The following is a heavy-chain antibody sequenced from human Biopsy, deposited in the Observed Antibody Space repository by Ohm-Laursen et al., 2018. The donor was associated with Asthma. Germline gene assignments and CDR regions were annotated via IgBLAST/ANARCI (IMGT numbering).Heavy chain of an antibody. CDR2: IYHRDTT. V-gene: IGHV4-30-2*01. CDR1: GGSINSGGYS. J-gene: IGHJ4*02. CDR3: ARGRSGDWLYYFDY. D-gene: IGHD2-21*01. Sequence: TLSLTCAVSGGSINSGGYSWTWIRQPPGKGLEWIGYIYHRDTTYYNPSLKSRVTISLDGSKNQFSLKLSSVTAADTAVYYCARGRSGDWLYYFDYWGQGALVTASS.